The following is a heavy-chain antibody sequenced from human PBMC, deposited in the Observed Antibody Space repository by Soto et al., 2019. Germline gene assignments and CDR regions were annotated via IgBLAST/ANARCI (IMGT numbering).Heavy chain of an antibody. D-gene: IGHD3-22*01. CDR3: ARKDKSGYFNWFDP. CDR2: IFPSDSDT. J-gene: IGHJ5*02. Sequence: PGESLKISCRTAGYRFTSYCIAWVRQMPGKGPEWMGIIFPSDSDTRYSPSFQGQVTISADRSTSTVFLQWASLKASDTAVYFCARKDKSGYFNWFDPWGQGTLVTVSS. CDR1: GYRFTSYC. V-gene: IGHV5-51*01.